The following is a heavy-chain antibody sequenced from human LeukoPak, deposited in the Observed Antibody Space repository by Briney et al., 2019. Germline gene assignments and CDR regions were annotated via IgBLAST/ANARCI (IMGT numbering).Heavy chain of an antibody. CDR1: GYTFTSYG. CDR3: ARDGIVLMVYAITDY. Sequence: ASVKVSCKASGYTFTSYGISWVRQAPGQGLEWMGWISAYNGNTNYAQKLQGRVTMTTDTSTSTAYMELRSLRSDDTAVYYCARDGIVLMVYAITDYWGQGTLVTGSS. CDR2: ISAYNGNT. V-gene: IGHV1-18*01. D-gene: IGHD2-8*01. J-gene: IGHJ4*02.